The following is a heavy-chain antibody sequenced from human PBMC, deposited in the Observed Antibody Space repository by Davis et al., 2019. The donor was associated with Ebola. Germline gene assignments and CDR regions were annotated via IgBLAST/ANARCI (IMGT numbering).Heavy chain of an antibody. V-gene: IGHV3-21*01. CDR3: ARGGSWGLGGEDY. CDR1: GFTFSSYS. D-gene: IGHD1-26*01. CDR2: ISSSSSYI. J-gene: IGHJ4*02. Sequence: GGSLRLSCAASGFTFSSYSMNWVRQAPGKGLEWVSSISSSSSYIYYADSVKGRFTISRDNAKNSLYLQMNSLRAEDTAAYYCARGGSWGLGGEDYWGQGTLVTVSS.